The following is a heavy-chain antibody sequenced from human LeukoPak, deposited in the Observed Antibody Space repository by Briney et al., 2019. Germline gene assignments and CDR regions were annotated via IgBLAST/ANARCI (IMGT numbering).Heavy chain of an antibody. D-gene: IGHD3-3*01. V-gene: IGHV3-23*01. CDR3: AKVKRITIFGVVPDGFDI. CDR1: GFTFSSYA. Sequence: GGSLRLSCAASGFTFSSYAMYWVRQAPGKGLEWVSVISGSGDRTSYVDSVKGRFTISRDNSKNTLYLQMNSLRAEDTAVYYCAKVKRITIFGVVPDGFDIWGQGTMVTVSS. CDR2: ISGSGDRT. J-gene: IGHJ3*02.